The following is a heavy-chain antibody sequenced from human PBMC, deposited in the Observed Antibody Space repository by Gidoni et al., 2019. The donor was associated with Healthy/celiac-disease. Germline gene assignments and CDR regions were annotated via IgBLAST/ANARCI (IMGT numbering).Heavy chain of an antibody. V-gene: IGHV4-39*01. CDR3: ARQNYYYDSSGPHRVFDY. D-gene: IGHD3-22*01. Sequence: QLQLQESGPGLVKPSETLSLTCTVSGGSLSISSYYWGWIRQPPGKGREWIGSIYYSGSTYYNPSLKSRVTISVDTSKNQFSLKLSSVTAADTAVYYCARQNYYYDSSGPHRVFDYWGQGTLVTVSS. CDR1: GGSLSISSYY. CDR2: IYYSGST. J-gene: IGHJ4*02.